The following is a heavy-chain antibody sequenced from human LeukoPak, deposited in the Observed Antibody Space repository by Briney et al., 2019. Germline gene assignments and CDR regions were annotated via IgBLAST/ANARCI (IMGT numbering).Heavy chain of an antibody. J-gene: IGHJ5*02. V-gene: IGHV4-59*01. D-gene: IGHD3-10*01. Sequence: SETLSLTCTVSGGSISSYYWSWIRQPPGKGLEWIGYILYTGSTNYNPSLKSRVTISVDTSRNQFSLKLRSVNAADTAVYYCARGGYYGSGNDFRFDPWGQGTLVTVSS. CDR3: ARGGYYGSGNDFRFDP. CDR2: ILYTGST. CDR1: GGSISSYY.